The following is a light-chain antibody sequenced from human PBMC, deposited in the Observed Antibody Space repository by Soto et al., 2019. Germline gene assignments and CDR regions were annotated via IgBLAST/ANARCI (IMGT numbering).Light chain of an antibody. Sequence: TLSYKASQSVSSNLAWYQQKPGQAPRLLICGASTRATGIPARFSGSGSGTEFALTISRLEPEDFAVYICQHYGYPTWTFGPGTKVDI. J-gene: IGKJ1*01. CDR3: QHYGYPTWT. CDR2: GAS. CDR1: QSVSSN. V-gene: IGKV3-15*01.